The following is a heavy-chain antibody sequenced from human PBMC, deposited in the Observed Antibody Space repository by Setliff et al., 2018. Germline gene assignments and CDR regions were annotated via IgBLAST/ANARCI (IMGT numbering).Heavy chain of an antibody. CDR3: ARASYYYDSSGYYGAGAFDI. CDR1: VVSFKSHY. Sequence: PSETLSLTCSVSVVSFKSHYWSWIRQSPGKGLEWIGYIFYNGATDYNPSFKSRVTMSVDASQNQFSLKLSSVTAADTAVYYCARASYYYDSSGYYGAGAFDIWGQGTMVTVSS. V-gene: IGHV4-59*11. D-gene: IGHD3-22*01. J-gene: IGHJ3*02. CDR2: IFYNGAT.